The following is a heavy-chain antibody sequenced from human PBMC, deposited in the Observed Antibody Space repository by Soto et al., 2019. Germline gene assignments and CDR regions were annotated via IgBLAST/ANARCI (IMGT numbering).Heavy chain of an antibody. Sequence: QVTLKESGPVLVKPTETLTLTCTVSGFSLSNARMGVSWIRQPPGKALEWLAHIFSNDEKSYSTSLKSRLTISKDTSKIQLVLTMTNMDPVDTATYSCARTRLNYYEDYWGQGTLVTVSS. CDR1: GFSLSNARMG. CDR2: IFSNDEK. V-gene: IGHV2-26*01. D-gene: IGHD3-22*01. J-gene: IGHJ4*02. CDR3: ARTRLNYYEDY.